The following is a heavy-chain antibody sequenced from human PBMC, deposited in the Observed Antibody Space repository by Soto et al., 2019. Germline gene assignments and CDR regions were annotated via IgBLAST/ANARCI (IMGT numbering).Heavy chain of an antibody. J-gene: IGHJ4*02. Sequence: SLRLSCAASGFTFISYWMSWFRQAPGKGLEWVANIKQDGSEKYYVDSVKGRFTISRDNAKNSLYLQMNSLRAEDTAVYYCAREWDSSSWYDYWGQGTLVTVSS. D-gene: IGHD6-13*01. CDR3: AREWDSSSWYDY. CDR1: GFTFISYW. V-gene: IGHV3-7*01. CDR2: IKQDGSEK.